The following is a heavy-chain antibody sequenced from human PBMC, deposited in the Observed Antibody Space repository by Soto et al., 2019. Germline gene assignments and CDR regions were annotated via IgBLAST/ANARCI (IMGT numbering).Heavy chain of an antibody. CDR2: IYHSGST. D-gene: IGHD2-2*02. CDR3: ARQEGYCSSTSCYIGWFDP. CDR1: GYSISSGYY. Sequence: SATLSLTCAVSGYSISSGYYWGWIRQPPGKGLEWIGSIYHSGSTYYNPSLKSRVTISVDTSKNQFSLKLSSVTAADTAVYYCARQEGYCSSTSCYIGWFDPWGQGTLVTV. V-gene: IGHV4-38-2*01. J-gene: IGHJ5*02.